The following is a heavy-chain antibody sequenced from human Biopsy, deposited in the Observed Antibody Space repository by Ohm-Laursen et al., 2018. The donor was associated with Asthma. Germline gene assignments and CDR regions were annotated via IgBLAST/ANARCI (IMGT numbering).Heavy chain of an antibody. Sequence: SLRLSCAASGFTFGSYGLHWVRQAPGKGLEWVADIWFDGSNKHYADSVKGRFTISRDNAKNSLYLQMNSLRAEDTAVYYCAKDERLYYGSDSKYMQPVPLSDWGQGTLVIVSA. CDR3: AKDERLYYGSDSKYMQPVPLSD. CDR2: IWFDGSNK. V-gene: IGHV3-33*03. CDR1: GFTFGSYG. D-gene: IGHD3-10*01. J-gene: IGHJ4*02.